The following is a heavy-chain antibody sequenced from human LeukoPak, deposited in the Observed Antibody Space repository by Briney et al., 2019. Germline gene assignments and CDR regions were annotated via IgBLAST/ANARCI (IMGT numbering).Heavy chain of an antibody. CDR2: ISSGGDII. CDR3: TREDYYYASGR. V-gene: IGHV3-11*04. D-gene: IGHD3-10*01. J-gene: IGHJ4*02. Sequence: GGSLRLSCGASGFTFTDHYMSWVRQAPGKGLEWVSYISSGGDIIYYADSVKGRFTISRDNAKNSLFLQMNSLRAEDTAVYYCTREDYYYASGRWAQGTLVTVSS. CDR1: GFTFTDHY.